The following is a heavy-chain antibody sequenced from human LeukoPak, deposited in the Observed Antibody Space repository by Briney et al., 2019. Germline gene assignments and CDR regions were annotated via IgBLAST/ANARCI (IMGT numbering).Heavy chain of an antibody. V-gene: IGHV4-61*01. CDR3: ARATGGIFYYGSDLGWFDP. CDR2: IYYSGST. J-gene: IGHJ5*02. Sequence: SETLSLTCTVSGGSVSSGSYYWSWIRQPPGKGLEWIGYIYYSGSTNYNPSLKSRVTISVDTSKNQFSLELSSVTAADTAVYYCARATGGIFYYGSDLGWFDPWGQGTLVTVSS. CDR1: GGSVSSGSYY. D-gene: IGHD3-10*01.